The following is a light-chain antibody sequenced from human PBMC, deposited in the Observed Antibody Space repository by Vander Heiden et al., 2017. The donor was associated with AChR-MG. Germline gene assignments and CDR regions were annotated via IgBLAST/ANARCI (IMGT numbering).Light chain of an antibody. Sequence: EIVLTQSPGTLSLSPGERATISCMASQSVSSSYLAWYQQKPGQAPRLLIYGASSRATGIPDRFSGSGSGTDFTLTISRLEPEDFAVYYCQQYGSSPFTFGPGTKVDIK. CDR2: GAS. J-gene: IGKJ3*01. CDR3: QQYGSSPFT. V-gene: IGKV3-20*01. CDR1: QSVSSSY.